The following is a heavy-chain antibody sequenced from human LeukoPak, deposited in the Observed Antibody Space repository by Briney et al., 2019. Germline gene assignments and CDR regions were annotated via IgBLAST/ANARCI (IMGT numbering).Heavy chain of an antibody. V-gene: IGHV3-74*01. CDR1: GFTFSSYW. CDR2: IYVDGRTT. CDR3: IRDFRSADL. Sequence: GGSLRLSCAASGFTFSSYWMNWARQPPGKGLVWVSRIYVDGRTTNYADSVKGRFTISRDNAKNTVYLEMNSLSVEDTATYYCIRDFRSADLWGQGTLVTVTS. J-gene: IGHJ5*02.